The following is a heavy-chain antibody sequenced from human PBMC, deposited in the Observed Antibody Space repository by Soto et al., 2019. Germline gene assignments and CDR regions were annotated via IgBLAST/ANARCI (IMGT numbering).Heavy chain of an antibody. CDR1: GYTFTSYG. V-gene: IGHV1-18*01. J-gene: IGHJ4*02. CDR2: ISAYNGKT. CDR3: ARSIVVVTALDY. Sequence: GASVKVSCKASGYTFTSYGISWVRQAPGQGLEWMGWISAYNGKTNYAQKLQGRVTMTTDTSTGTAYMELRSLRSDDTAVYYCARSIVVVTALDYWGQGTLVTVSS. D-gene: IGHD2-21*02.